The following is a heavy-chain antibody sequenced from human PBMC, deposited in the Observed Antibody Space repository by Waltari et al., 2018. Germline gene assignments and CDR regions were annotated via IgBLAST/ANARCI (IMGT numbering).Heavy chain of an antibody. V-gene: IGHV3-30*02. CDR3: AKDQRWAFDI. CDR2: IRYDGSKK. Sequence: QVQLVESGGGVVQPGGSLRLYCAASGFTFSSYGMHWVRQAPGKGLEWVALIRYDGSKKYYADSVTGRFTISRDNSKNTLYLQMNSLRAEDTAVYYCAKDQRWAFDIWGQGTMVTVSS. D-gene: IGHD6-25*01. CDR1: GFTFSSYG. J-gene: IGHJ3*02.